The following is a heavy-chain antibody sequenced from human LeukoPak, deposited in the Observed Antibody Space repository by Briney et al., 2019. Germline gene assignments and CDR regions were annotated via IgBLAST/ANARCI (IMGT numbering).Heavy chain of an antibody. Sequence: ASVKVSCKASGYTFTGYYMHWVRQAPGQGLEWMGWINPNSGGTNYAQKFQGGVTMTRDTSISTAYMELSRLRSDDTAVYYCAYSPPWAKGGAFDIWGQGTMVTVSS. CDR1: GYTFTGYY. D-gene: IGHD2-15*01. J-gene: IGHJ3*02. CDR3: AYSPPWAKGGAFDI. V-gene: IGHV1-2*02. CDR2: INPNSGGT.